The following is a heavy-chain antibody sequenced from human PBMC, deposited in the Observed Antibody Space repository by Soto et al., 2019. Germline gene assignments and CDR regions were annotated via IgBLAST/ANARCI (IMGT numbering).Heavy chain of an antibody. CDR2: INYSGST. Sequence: QVQLQQWGAGLLKPSETLSLTCAVYGGSLSGYYGNWIRQSPGKGLEWIGVINYSGSTNYNPSLKSRVTISIDTSKNQFSLNLSSVTAADTAVYYCARTRNLDVWGQGTTVTVSS. CDR3: ARTRNLDV. V-gene: IGHV4-34*01. CDR1: GGSLSGYY. J-gene: IGHJ6*02. D-gene: IGHD1-1*01.